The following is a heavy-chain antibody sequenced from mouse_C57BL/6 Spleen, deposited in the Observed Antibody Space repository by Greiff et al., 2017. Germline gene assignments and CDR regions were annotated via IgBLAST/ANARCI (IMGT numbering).Heavy chain of an antibody. CDR1: GYTFTSYW. Sequence: VQLQQPGAELVMPGASVKLSCKASGYTFTSYWMHWVKQRPGQGLEWIGEIDPSDSYTNYNQKFKGKSTLTVDKSSSTAYMQLSSLTSEDSAVYYCARGAPPDYFDYWGQGTTLTVSS. J-gene: IGHJ2*01. CDR2: IDPSDSYT. V-gene: IGHV1-69*01. CDR3: ARGAPPDYFDY.